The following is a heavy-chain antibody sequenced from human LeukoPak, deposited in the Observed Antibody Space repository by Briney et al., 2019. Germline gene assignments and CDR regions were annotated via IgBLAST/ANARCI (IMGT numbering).Heavy chain of an antibody. V-gene: IGHV3-53*01. D-gene: IGHD6-6*01. CDR1: GFTFSNNY. CDR3: TRVDGGQSI. CDR2: IHRGGTT. J-gene: IGHJ4*02. Sequence: GGSLRLSCAASGFTFSNNYMSWVRQAPGKGLEWVSLIHRGGTTYHADSVKGRLTISRDNSKNTLYFQMNSLRAEDTAVYYCTRVDGGQSIWGQGTLVTVSS.